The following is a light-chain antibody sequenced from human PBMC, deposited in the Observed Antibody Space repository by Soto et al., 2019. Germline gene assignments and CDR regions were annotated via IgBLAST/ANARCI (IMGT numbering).Light chain of an antibody. Sequence: DIQMTQSPSTLSASVGDRVTITCRASQSISSWLAWYQQKPGKAPKLLIYDASSLESGVPSRFSGSGSGTEFTLTISSLQPDDFATYSCQQYNSYSITFGQGTRLESK. V-gene: IGKV1-5*01. CDR2: DAS. CDR1: QSISSW. CDR3: QQYNSYSIT. J-gene: IGKJ5*01.